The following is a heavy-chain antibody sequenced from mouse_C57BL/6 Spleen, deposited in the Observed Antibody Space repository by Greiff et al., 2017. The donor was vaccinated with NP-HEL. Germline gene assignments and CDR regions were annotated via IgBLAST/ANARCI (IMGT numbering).Heavy chain of an antibody. CDR2: IDPETGGT. V-gene: IGHV1-15*01. J-gene: IGHJ1*03. D-gene: IGHD1-1*01. CDR1: GYTFTDYE. Sequence: QVQLQQSGAELVRPGASVTLSCKASGYTFTDYEMHWVKQRPVHGLEWIGAIDPETGGTAYNQKFKGKATLTADKSSSTAYMELRSLTSEDSAVYYCTIWQYGSSYGYFDVWGTGTTVTVSS. CDR3: TIWQYGSSYGYFDV.